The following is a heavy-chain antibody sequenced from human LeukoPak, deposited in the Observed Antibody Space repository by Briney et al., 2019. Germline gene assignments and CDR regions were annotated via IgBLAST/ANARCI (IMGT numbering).Heavy chain of an antibody. CDR3: ATLAAAVIGELSFEFDY. V-gene: IGHV3-23*01. CDR2: ISGSGGST. D-gene: IGHD6-13*01. Sequence: PGGSLRLSCAASGFTFSSYAMSWVRQAPGKGLEWVSAISGSGGSTYYADSVKGRFTISRDNSKNTLYLQMNSQRAEDTAVYYCATLAAAVIGELSFEFDYWGQGTLVTVSS. CDR1: GFTFSSYA. J-gene: IGHJ4*02.